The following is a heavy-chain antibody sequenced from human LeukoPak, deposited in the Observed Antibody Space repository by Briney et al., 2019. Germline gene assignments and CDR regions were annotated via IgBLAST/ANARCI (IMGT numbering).Heavy chain of an antibody. D-gene: IGHD3-10*02. Sequence: GGSLRLSCAASGFTFGSYGMSWVRQAPGKGLEWVSYISSSGSTIYYADSVKGRFTISRDNAKNSLYLQMNSLRAEDTAVYYCAELGITMIGGVWGKGTTVTISS. J-gene: IGHJ6*04. CDR3: AELGITMIGGV. CDR1: GFTFGSYG. CDR2: ISSSGSTI. V-gene: IGHV3-48*04.